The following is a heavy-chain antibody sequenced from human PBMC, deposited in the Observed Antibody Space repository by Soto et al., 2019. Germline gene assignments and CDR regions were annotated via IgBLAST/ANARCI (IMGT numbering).Heavy chain of an antibody. J-gene: IGHJ3*02. V-gene: IGHV4-31*02. Sequence: WTWIRQLQGKGLEWIGYIYYSGSTYYRPSLKSRLSISLDTSKNQFSLRLSSVTAADTAMYYCARARLRAVYAFDIWGQGTMVTVSS. D-gene: IGHD5-12*01. CDR2: IYYSGST. CDR3: ARARLRAVYAFDI.